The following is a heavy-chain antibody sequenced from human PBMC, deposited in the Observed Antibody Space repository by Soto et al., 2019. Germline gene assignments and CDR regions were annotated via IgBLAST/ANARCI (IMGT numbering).Heavy chain of an antibody. J-gene: IGHJ4*01. D-gene: IGHD2-2*01. Sequence: QVQLVESGGGVVQPGRSLRLSCAASGFTFSNHAMHWVRQAPGEGLEWVAFIWYDGSSKYYADSVKGRFTISRDNPQNTLYLQMNSLRAQDTAVYYCARDSSSTGLYFDYWGHGTLVTVSS. V-gene: IGHV3-33*01. CDR3: ARDSSSTGLYFDY. CDR2: IWYDGSSK. CDR1: GFTFSNHA.